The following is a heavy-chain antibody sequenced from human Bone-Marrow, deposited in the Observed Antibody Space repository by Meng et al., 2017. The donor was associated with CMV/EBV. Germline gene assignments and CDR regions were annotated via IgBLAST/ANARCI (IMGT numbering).Heavy chain of an antibody. Sequence: ESLKISCAASGFTFSSYWMSWVRQAPGKGLEWVANIKQDGSEKYYVDSVKGRFTISRDNAKNSLYLQMNSLRAEDTAVYYCARRYCSSTSCQWDDAFDIWGQGTMVTVSS. CDR2: IKQDGSEK. V-gene: IGHV3-7*01. J-gene: IGHJ3*02. D-gene: IGHD2-2*01. CDR3: ARRYCSSTSCQWDDAFDI. CDR1: GFTFSSYW.